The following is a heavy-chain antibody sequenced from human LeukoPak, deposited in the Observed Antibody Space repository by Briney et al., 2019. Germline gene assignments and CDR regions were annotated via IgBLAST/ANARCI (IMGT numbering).Heavy chain of an antibody. CDR2: IYYSGST. D-gene: IGHD1-1*01. CDR3: ARVLGGWQLQVFDY. CDR1: GGPISSYY. Sequence: SETLSLTCTVSGGPISSYYWSWIRQPPGKGLEWIGYIYYSGSTNYNPSLKSRVTLSVDTSQNQFSLKLTSVTAADTAVYYCARVLGGWQLQVFDYWGQGTLVTVSS. V-gene: IGHV4-59*01. J-gene: IGHJ4*02.